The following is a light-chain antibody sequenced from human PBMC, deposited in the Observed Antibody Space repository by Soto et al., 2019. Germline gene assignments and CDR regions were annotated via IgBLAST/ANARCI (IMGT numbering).Light chain of an antibody. J-gene: IGKJ5*01. CDR2: DAS. Sequence: DIQMTQPPSTLSASVGDRVSITCRASQSVDRYLAWYQQKPGKAPHLLIYDASSLESGVPARFSGSGSATDFTLTISSLEPEDFAVYYCQHRSSWPITFGQGTRLEI. CDR3: QHRSSWPIT. V-gene: IGKV1-5*01. CDR1: QSVDRY.